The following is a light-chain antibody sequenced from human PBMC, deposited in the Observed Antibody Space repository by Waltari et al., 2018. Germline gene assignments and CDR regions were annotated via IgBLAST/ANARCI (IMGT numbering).Light chain of an antibody. CDR2: KAY. V-gene: IGKV1-5*03. CDR3: QQYNSYSFT. J-gene: IGKJ3*01. Sequence: DIQMTQSPSTLSASVGDRVTITSRTSQSISSWLAGYQQKRGKAPKLLIYKAYSLESGVPSRFSGSGSGTEFTLTISSLQPDDFATYYCQQYNSYSFTFGPGTKVDIK. CDR1: QSISSW.